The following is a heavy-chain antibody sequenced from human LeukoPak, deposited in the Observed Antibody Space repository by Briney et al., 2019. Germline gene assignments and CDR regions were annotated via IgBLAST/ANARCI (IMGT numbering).Heavy chain of an antibody. CDR3: ASGGIAARVGGFDY. V-gene: IGHV1-69*05. Sequence: SVKVSCKASGGTFSSYAISWVRQAPGQGLEWMGGIIPMFGTANYAQKFQGRVTITTDESTSTAYMELSSLRSEDTAVYYCASGGIAARVGGFDYWGQGTLVTVSS. J-gene: IGHJ4*02. CDR1: GGTFSSYA. D-gene: IGHD6-6*01. CDR2: IIPMFGTA.